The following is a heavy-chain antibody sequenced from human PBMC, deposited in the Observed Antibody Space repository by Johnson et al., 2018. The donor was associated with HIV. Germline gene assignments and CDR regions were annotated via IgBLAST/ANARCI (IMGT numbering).Heavy chain of an antibody. CDR2: INWNGYST. CDR1: GFTFDDYG. V-gene: IGHV3-20*04. CDR3: ARSGWYLSYAFDI. J-gene: IGHJ3*02. D-gene: IGHD6-19*01. Sequence: VQLVESGGGVVRPGGSLRLSCEASGFTFDDYGMSWVRQAPGKGLEWVSGINWNGYSTTYADSVQGRFTISRDNSKNTLYLQMNSLRAEDTAVYYCARSGWYLSYAFDIWGQGTMVTVSS.